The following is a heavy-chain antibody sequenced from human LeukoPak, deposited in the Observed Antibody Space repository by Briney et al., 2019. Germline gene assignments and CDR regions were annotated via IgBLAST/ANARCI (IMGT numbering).Heavy chain of an antibody. J-gene: IGHJ4*02. D-gene: IGHD6-13*01. Sequence: SETLSLTCTVSGGSISSSSYYWGWIRQPPGKGLEWIGSIYYIGRTYYNPSLKSRVTISVDTSKKQFSLKLSSVTAADTAVYYCARQGPIAAAGYYFDYWGQGTLVTVSS. CDR2: IYYIGRT. CDR1: GGSISSSSYY. CDR3: ARQGPIAAAGYYFDY. V-gene: IGHV4-39*01.